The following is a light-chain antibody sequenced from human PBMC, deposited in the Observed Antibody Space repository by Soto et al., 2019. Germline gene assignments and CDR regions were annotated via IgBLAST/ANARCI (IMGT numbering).Light chain of an antibody. CDR2: AVN. CDR1: SSDVGDYNY. V-gene: IGLV2-11*01. CDR3: CSYAGSYTWV. Sequence: QSALTQPRSVSGSPGQSVTISCTGTSSDVGDYNYVSWYQQHPGKAPKLLIYAVNMRPSGVPDRFSGSKSGNTASLTISGLQAEDEADYSSCSYAGSYTWVFGGGTKVTVL. J-gene: IGLJ3*02.